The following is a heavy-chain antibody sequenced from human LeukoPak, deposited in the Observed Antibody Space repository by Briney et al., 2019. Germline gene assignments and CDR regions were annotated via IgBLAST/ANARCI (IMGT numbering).Heavy chain of an antibody. CDR1: GYSFTSYW. Sequence: GESLETSCKGSGYSFTSYWIGWVRQMPGKGLEWMGIIYPGDSDTRYSPSFQGQVTISADKSISTAYLQWSSLKASDTAMYYCARSRGGLTMVRGAYFDYWGQGTLVTVSS. V-gene: IGHV5-51*01. J-gene: IGHJ4*02. D-gene: IGHD3-10*01. CDR2: IYPGDSDT. CDR3: ARSRGGLTMVRGAYFDY.